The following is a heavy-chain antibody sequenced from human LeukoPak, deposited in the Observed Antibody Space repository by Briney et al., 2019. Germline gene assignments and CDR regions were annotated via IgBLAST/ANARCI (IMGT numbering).Heavy chain of an antibody. CDR3: ARRVQMSSASATSNTWLDP. CDR1: GDSISSYY. CDR2: IHFSGDT. D-gene: IGHD3-10*01. V-gene: IGHV4-59*01. Sequence: SETLSLTCTVSGDSISSYYWNWIRQPPGGGLEWIGHIHFSGDTNYNPSLKSRVTISLDSAKNQFSLRLISVTAADTAVYYCARRVQMSSASATSNTWLDPWGQGTLVSVSP. J-gene: IGHJ5*02.